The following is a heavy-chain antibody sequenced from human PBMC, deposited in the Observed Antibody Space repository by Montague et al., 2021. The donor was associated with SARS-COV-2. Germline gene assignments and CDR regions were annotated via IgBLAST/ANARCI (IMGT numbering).Heavy chain of an antibody. Sequence: SETLSLTCTVSGASISSNTYFWGWIRQPPGKGLEWIGSIYYSGSIYYNPTLKSRVTISVDTSKTQLSLTLNSVTAADTAVYYCARLLFGGLYYGLDVWGQGTTVTVSS. CDR1: GASISSNTYF. D-gene: IGHD3-16*01. J-gene: IGHJ6*02. CDR2: IYYSGSI. CDR3: ARLLFGGLYYGLDV. V-gene: IGHV4-39*01.